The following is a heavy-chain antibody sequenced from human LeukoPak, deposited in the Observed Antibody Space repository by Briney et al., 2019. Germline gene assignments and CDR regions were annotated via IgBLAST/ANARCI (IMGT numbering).Heavy chain of an antibody. CDR3: AREGVVGAYGHFDY. Sequence: NPGGSLRLSCAASGFTFSSYAMSWIRQPPGKGLEWIGEINHSGSTNYNPSLKSRVTISVDTSKNQFSLKLSSVTAADTAVYYCAREGVVGAYGHFDYWGQGTLVTVSS. CDR2: INHSGST. CDR1: GFTFSSYA. J-gene: IGHJ4*02. V-gene: IGHV4-34*01. D-gene: IGHD2-15*01.